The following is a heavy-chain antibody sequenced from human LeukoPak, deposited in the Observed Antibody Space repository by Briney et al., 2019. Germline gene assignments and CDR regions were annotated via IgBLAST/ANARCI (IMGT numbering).Heavy chain of an antibody. D-gene: IGHD3-22*01. Sequence: GASVKVSCKASGYSFTSYGISWVRQAPGQGLEWMGWISTYDGNTNFAQNVQGRVTMSTDSSTRTAYMELTSHRSDDTAVYYCAKSGASSGYSPIDYWGPGTLVTVSS. CDR3: AKSGASSGYSPIDY. J-gene: IGHJ4*02. CDR1: GYSFTSYG. CDR2: ISTYDGNT. V-gene: IGHV1-18*01.